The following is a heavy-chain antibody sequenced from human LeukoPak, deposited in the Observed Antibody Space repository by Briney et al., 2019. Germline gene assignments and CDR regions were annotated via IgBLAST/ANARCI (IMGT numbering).Heavy chain of an antibody. D-gene: IGHD6-19*01. CDR3: ARAYGRSIAVAASGNYFDY. J-gene: IGHJ4*02. V-gene: IGHV3-64*01. Sequence: GGSLRLSCAASGFTFSSYAMHWVRQAPGKGLEYVSAISSNGGSTYYANFVKGRFTISRDNSKNTLYLQMGSLRAEDMAVYYCARAYGRSIAVAASGNYFDYWGQGTLVTVSS. CDR2: ISSNGGST. CDR1: GFTFSSYA.